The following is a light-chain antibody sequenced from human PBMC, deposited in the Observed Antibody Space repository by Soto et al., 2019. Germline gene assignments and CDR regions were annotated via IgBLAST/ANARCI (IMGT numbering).Light chain of an antibody. CDR1: QSISSW. CDR2: DAS. Sequence: DIQMPKSASTVSASVCDRVTITCRASQSISSWLAWYQQKPGKAPKLLIYDASSLESGVPSRFSGSGSGTEFTLTISSLQPDDFATYYCQQYNSYPITFGQGTRLEIK. J-gene: IGKJ5*01. CDR3: QQYNSYPIT. V-gene: IGKV1-5*01.